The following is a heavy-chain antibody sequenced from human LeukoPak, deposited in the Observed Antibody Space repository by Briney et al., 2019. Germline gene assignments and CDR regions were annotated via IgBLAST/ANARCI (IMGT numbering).Heavy chain of an antibody. D-gene: IGHD3-3*01. J-gene: IGHJ5*02. CDR1: GGSISSYY. CDR3: ARGGTIFAGLDP. Sequence: SETLSLTCTVSGGSISSYYWSWIRQPAGKGLEWIGRIYTSGSTNYNPSLKSRVTISVDTSKNQLSLKLSSVTAADTAVYYCARGGTIFAGLDPWGQGTLVTVSS. V-gene: IGHV4-4*07. CDR2: IYTSGST.